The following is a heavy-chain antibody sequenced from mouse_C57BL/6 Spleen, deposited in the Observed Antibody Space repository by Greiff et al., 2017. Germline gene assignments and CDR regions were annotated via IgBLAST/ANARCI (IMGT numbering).Heavy chain of an antibody. CDR1: GFTFSAYG. CDR3: ARDSSGPWFAY. D-gene: IGHD3-2*02. J-gene: IGHJ3*01. Sequence: EVQLVESGGGLVKPGGSLKLSCAASGFTFSAYGMHWVRQAPEKGLEWVAYISSGSSTIYYADKVKGRVTISRDNAKNTLFLQMTSLRSEDTAMYYCARDSSGPWFAYWGQGTLVTVSA. V-gene: IGHV5-17*01. CDR2: ISSGSSTI.